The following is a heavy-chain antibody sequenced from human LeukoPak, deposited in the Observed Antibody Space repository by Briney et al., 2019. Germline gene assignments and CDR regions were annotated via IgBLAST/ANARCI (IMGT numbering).Heavy chain of an antibody. D-gene: IGHD1-26*01. J-gene: IGHJ3*02. CDR2: INHSGST. Sequence: KQSGALSLTCAVYGGSFSGYYWSWIRQPPGKGLEWIGEINHSGSTNYNPSLKSRVTISVDTSKNQFSLKLSSVTAADTAVYYCARDRNSGSHYAFDIWGQGTMVTVSS. CDR1: GGSFSGYY. V-gene: IGHV4-34*01. CDR3: ARDRNSGSHYAFDI.